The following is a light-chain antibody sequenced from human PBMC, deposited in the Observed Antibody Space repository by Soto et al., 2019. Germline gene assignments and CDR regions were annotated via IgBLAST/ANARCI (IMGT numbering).Light chain of an antibody. CDR3: QQYGASPRYT. J-gene: IGKJ2*01. CDR1: QSVSSTY. CDR2: GAS. V-gene: IGKV3-20*01. Sequence: EIVLTQSPGTLSLSPGERATLSCRASQSVSSTYLAWYQQKPGQPPRLLIFGASNRAAGTPDRFSGSGSGTDFTLTISRLEPEDFAGYYCQQYGASPRYTVVQGTKLEIK.